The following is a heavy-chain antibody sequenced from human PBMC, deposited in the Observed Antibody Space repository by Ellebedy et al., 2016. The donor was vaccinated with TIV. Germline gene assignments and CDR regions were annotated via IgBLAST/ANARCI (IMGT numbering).Heavy chain of an antibody. J-gene: IGHJ6*02. D-gene: IGHD3-16*01. CDR1: GFTFSRYD. V-gene: IGHV3-13*01. CDR3: TRFEIISWGGYGMDV. CDR2: IDNAGDT. Sequence: GGSLRLXXAASGFTFSRYDMHWVRQSTRKGLEWVASIDNAGDTYYPGSVKGRFTISRENAKNSLYLQMNSLRVEDTAVYYCTRFEIISWGGYGMDVWGQGTTVTVSS.